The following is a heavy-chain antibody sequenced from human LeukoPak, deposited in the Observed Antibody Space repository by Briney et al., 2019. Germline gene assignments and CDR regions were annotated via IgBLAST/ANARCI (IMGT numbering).Heavy chain of an antibody. Sequence: SETLSLTCTVSGGSISSYYWSWIRQPPGKGLEGIGYIYYSGSTNYNPSLKSRVTISVDTSKNKFSLKLSSVTAADTAVYYCARHVLAEGGYDLTFDCWGQGTLVTVSS. D-gene: IGHD5-12*01. V-gene: IGHV4-59*08. CDR3: ARHVLAEGGYDLTFDC. CDR2: IYYSGST. J-gene: IGHJ4*02. CDR1: GGSISSYY.